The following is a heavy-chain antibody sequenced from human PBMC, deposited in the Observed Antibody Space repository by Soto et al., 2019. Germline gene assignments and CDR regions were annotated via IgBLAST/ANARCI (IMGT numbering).Heavy chain of an antibody. Sequence: AGGSLRLSCAASGLTFSTYAMTWVRQAPGKGLEWVSVISASGGSTYYADSVKGRFTISRDNSKDTVSLQMNSLRAEDTAVYYCAKDRSNWSGRASDIWGQGTMVTVSS. CDR3: AKDRSNWSGRASDI. V-gene: IGHV3-23*01. D-gene: IGHD1-20*01. J-gene: IGHJ3*02. CDR1: GLTFSTYA. CDR2: ISASGGST.